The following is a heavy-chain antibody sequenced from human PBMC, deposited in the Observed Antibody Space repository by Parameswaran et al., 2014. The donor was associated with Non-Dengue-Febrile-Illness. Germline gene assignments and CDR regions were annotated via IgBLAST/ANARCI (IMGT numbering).Heavy chain of an antibody. D-gene: IGHD1-1*01. V-gene: IGHV1-69*01. CDR2: IIPIFGTA. Sequence: WVRQAPGQGLEWMGGIIPIFGTANYAQKFQGRVTITADESTSTAYMELSSLRSEDTAVYYCARGGLERRAWFDPWGQGTLVTVSS. CDR3: ARGGLERRAWFDP. J-gene: IGHJ5*02.